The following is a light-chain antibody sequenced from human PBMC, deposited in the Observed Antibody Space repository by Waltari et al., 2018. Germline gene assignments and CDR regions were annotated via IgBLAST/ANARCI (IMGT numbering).Light chain of an antibody. Sequence: SSELTQDPAVSVALGQTVRITCHGDSLRSYYASWYQQKPGQAPVLVIYGKNNRPSGIPDRFSGSSSGNTASLNISGAQAEDEADYYCNSRDSSGNHVVFGGGTKLTVL. CDR3: NSRDSSGNHVV. CDR1: SLRSYY. V-gene: IGLV3-19*01. J-gene: IGLJ2*01. CDR2: GKN.